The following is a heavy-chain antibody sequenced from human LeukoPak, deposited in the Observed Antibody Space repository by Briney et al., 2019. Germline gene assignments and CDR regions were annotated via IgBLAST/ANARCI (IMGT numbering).Heavy chain of an antibody. CDR1: GFTFSSYW. V-gene: IGHV3-7*01. J-gene: IGHJ3*02. CDR3: AREPAGYCSSTSCADDAFDI. Sequence: GGSLRLSCAASGFTFSSYWMSWVRQAPGKGLEWVANIKQDGSEKYYVDSVKGRFTISRDNAKNSLYLQMNSLRAEDTAVYYCAREPAGYCSSTSCADDAFDIWGQGTMVTVSS. CDR2: IKQDGSEK. D-gene: IGHD2-2*01.